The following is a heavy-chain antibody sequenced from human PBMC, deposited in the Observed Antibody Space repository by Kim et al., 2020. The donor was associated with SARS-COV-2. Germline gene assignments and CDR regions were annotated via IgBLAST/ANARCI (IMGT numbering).Heavy chain of an antibody. CDR2: IYYSGST. CDR3: ARVGRRGPVDI. Sequence: SETLSLTCTVSGGSISSYYWSWIRQPPGKGLEWIGYIYYSGSTNYNPSLKSRVTISVDTSKNQFSLKLSSVTAADTAVYYCARVGRRGPVDIWGPGTVV. J-gene: IGHJ3*02. V-gene: IGHV4-59*13. CDR1: GGSISSYY. D-gene: IGHD1-26*01.